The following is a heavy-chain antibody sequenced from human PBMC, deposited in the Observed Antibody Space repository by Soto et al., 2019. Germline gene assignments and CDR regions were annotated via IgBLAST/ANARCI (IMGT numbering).Heavy chain of an antibody. J-gene: IGHJ6*03. CDR2: MNPNSGNT. CDR1: GYPFPSSD. CDR3: ARVGKAHKTYGPNLKFYYMDV. V-gene: IGHV1-8*01. Sequence: ASVKVSCKASGYPFPSSDINWVRQATGQGLEWMGWMNPNSGNTGYAQKFQGRVTMTRNTSINTAYMELSSLRSEDTAVYYCARVGKAHKTYGPNLKFYYMDVWGKGTTVTVSS. D-gene: IGHD2-8*01.